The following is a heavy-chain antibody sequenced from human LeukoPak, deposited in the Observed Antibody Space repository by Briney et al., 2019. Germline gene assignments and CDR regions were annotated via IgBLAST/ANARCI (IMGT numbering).Heavy chain of an antibody. CDR3: AREIYYDSSGLSH. Sequence: GGSLRLSCAASGFTFSSYGMHWVRQAPGKGLEWVAFIRYDGSNKYYADSVKGRFTISRDNSKNTLYLQMNSLRAEDTAVYYCAREIYYDSSGLSHWGQGTLVTVSS. CDR1: GFTFSSYG. CDR2: IRYDGSNK. D-gene: IGHD3-22*01. V-gene: IGHV3-30*02. J-gene: IGHJ1*01.